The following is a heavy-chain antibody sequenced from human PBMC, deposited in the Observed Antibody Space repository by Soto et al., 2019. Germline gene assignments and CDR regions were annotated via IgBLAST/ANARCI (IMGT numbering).Heavy chain of an antibody. D-gene: IGHD2-15*01. V-gene: IGHV1-2*04. CDR2: INPNSGGT. CDR1: GYTFTVYY. J-gene: IGHJ3*02. Sequence: ASVKVSCKASGYTFTVYYMHWVRQAPGQGLEWMGWINPNSGGTNYAQEFQGWVTMTRDTSISTAYMELSRLRSDDTAVYYCARDRGYYSGGSCVYAFEIWGQGTMVSVSS. CDR3: ARDRGYYSGGSCVYAFEI.